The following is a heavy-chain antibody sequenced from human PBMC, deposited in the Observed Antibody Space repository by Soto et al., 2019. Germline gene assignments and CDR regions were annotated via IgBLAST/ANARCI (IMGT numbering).Heavy chain of an antibody. J-gene: IGHJ6*02. Sequence: VQLLESGGGLLQPGGSLRLSCAASGFTFSTYAMTWVRQAPGKGPEWVSSVSGSGGNTLYADSVKGRFTISRDNSKNPLYLQINSLRAGHTAVYYCAKGRAPSGWYPPYFYGMDVWGQGTTVIVSS. CDR3: AKGRAPSGWYPPYFYGMDV. CDR1: GFTFSTYA. CDR2: VSGSGGNT. D-gene: IGHD6-19*01. V-gene: IGHV3-23*01.